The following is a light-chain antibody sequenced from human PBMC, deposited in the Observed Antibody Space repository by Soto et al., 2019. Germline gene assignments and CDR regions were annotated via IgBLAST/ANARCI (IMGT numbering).Light chain of an antibody. Sequence: QSVLTQPPSVSAAPGQKVTISCSGSSSNIGNNYVSWYQQLPGTAPKLVIYDNNKRPSGIPDRFSGSKSGTSATLGITGLQTGDEADYYCGTWDSNLSAVVFGGGTKLTVL. CDR1: SSNIGNNY. V-gene: IGLV1-51*01. J-gene: IGLJ2*01. CDR2: DNN. CDR3: GTWDSNLSAVV.